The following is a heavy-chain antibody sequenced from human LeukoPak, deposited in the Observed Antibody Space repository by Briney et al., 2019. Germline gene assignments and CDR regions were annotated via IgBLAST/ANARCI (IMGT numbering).Heavy chain of an antibody. CDR2: IYYTGST. V-gene: IGHV4-59*01. CDR1: GGSISSFY. D-gene: IGHD5-24*01. CDR3: ARDLGYSASSERFDWFDP. J-gene: IGHJ5*02. Sequence: PSETLSLTCSVSGGSISSFYWSWIRQPPGKGLEWIGYIYYTGSTKYNPSLMSRVPISADTSKNQFSLKVSSVTAADTAVYYCARDLGYSASSERFDWFDPWGQGTLVTVPS.